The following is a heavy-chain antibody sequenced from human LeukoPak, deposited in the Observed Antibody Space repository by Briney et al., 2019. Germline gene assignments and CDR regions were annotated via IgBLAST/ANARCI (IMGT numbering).Heavy chain of an antibody. CDR3: ARERGYCSGGSSCSRWFDP. CDR2: IQYDGSNQ. V-gene: IGHV3-30*02. J-gene: IGHJ5*02. D-gene: IGHD2-15*01. Sequence: GGSLRLSCAASGFLFSSYGMHWVRQAPGKGLEWVAFIQYDGSNQYYADSVKGRFTISRDNSKNTLYLQMNSLRAEDTAVYYCARERGYCSGGSSCSRWFDPWGQGTLVTVSS. CDR1: GFLFSSYG.